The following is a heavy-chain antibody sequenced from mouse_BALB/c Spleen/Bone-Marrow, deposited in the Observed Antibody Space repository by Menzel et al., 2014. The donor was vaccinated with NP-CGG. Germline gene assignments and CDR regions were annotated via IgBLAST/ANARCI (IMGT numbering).Heavy chain of an antibody. CDR2: IDPSYGGT. Sequence: EVKLVESGPELEKPGASVKISCKASGYSFTGYNMNWVKQSNEKSLEWIGNIDPSYGGTTYNQKFKGKATLTVDKSSSTAYMQLKSLTSEDSAVYYCARGHDGYRTWFAYWGQGTLVTVSA. D-gene: IGHD2-3*01. J-gene: IGHJ3*01. CDR3: ARGHDGYRTWFAY. CDR1: GYSFTGYN. V-gene: IGHV1-39*01.